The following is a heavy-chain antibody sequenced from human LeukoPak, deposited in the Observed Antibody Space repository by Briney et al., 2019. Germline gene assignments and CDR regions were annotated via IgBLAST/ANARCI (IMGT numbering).Heavy chain of an antibody. J-gene: IGHJ4*02. CDR3: ARERGITLWFGDPLNDY. CDR2: INPNSGGT. V-gene: IGHV1-2*02. D-gene: IGHD3-10*01. CDR1: GYTFTGYY. Sequence: ASVKVSCKASGYTFTGYYMHWVRQAPGQGLEWMGWINPNSGGTNYAQKFQGRVTMTRDTSISTAYMELSRLRSDDTAVYYCARERGITLWFGDPLNDYWGQGTLATASP.